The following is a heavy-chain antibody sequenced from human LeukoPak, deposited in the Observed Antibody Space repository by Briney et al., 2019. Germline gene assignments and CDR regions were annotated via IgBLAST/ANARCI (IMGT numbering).Heavy chain of an antibody. CDR1: GFTFSQAW. D-gene: IGHD2-21*02. Sequence: MPGGSLRLSCSASGFTFSQAWMTWVRQAPGKGLEWVGRIKSITDGGTIDYAAPVKGRFTISRDDSKNTLYLQMNSLKTEDTAVYYCTTGLTSIVVVAALRILDYWGQGTLVTVSS. V-gene: IGHV3-15*01. CDR3: TTGLTSIVVVAALRILDY. J-gene: IGHJ4*02. CDR2: IKSITDGGTI.